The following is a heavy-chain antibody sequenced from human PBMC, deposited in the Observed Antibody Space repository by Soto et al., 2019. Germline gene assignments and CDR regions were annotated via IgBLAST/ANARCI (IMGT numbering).Heavy chain of an antibody. J-gene: IGHJ4*02. V-gene: IGHV3-7*03. CDR1: GFTFSSYW. Sequence: EVQLVESGGGLVQPGGSLRLSCAASGFTFSSYWMSWVRQAPGKGLEWVANIKQDGSEKYYVDSVKGRFTISRDNAKNSLYLQMNSLRAEDTAVYYCARFIQRLRITIFGVVTGFDYWGQGTLVTVSS. CDR2: IKQDGSEK. D-gene: IGHD3-3*01. CDR3: ARFIQRLRITIFGVVTGFDY.